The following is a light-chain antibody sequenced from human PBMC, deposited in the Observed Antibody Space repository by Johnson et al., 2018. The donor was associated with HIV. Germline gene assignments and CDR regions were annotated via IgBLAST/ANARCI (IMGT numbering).Light chain of an antibody. CDR3: GTWDSSLSAFYV. Sequence: QSVLTQPPSMSAAQGQQVTISCSGSSSNIGNNYVSWYQQFPGTAPKLLIYDNNKRPSGIPDRFSGSKSGTSATLGITGLQTGDEADYYCGTWDSSLSAFYVFGTGTKVTVL. CDR1: SSNIGNNY. V-gene: IGLV1-51*01. J-gene: IGLJ1*01. CDR2: DNN.